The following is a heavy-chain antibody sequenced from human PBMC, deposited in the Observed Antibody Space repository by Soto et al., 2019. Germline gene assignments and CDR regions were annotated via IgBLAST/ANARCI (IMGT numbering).Heavy chain of an antibody. J-gene: IGHJ6*04. CDR1: GDTFNNYA. Sequence: QEQLLQSGAAVRKPGSSVKVSCKASGDTFNNYAVIWVRQAPGQGLEWMGVIIPMFETVNYAQRFQGRLTIAADESTSTAYMELTSLTSADTEIYFCARGLRTGNYGMDVWGKGTTVTVSS. D-gene: IGHD2-15*01. CDR3: ARGLRTGNYGMDV. CDR2: IIPMFETV. V-gene: IGHV1-69*01.